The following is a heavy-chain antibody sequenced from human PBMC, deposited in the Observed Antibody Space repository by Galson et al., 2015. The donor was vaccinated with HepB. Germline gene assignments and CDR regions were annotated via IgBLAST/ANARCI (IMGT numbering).Heavy chain of an antibody. V-gene: IGHV4-61*02. Sequence: TLSLTCTVSGGSISSGSYYWSWIRQPAGKGLEWIGRIYTSGSTNYNPSLKSRVTISVDTSKNQFSLKLSSVTAADTAVYYCARDGSPPYYDFWSGLGPEYYYYYGMDVWGQGTTVTVSS. D-gene: IGHD3-3*01. J-gene: IGHJ6*02. CDR2: IYTSGST. CDR1: GGSISSGSYY. CDR3: ARDGSPPYYDFWSGLGPEYYYYYGMDV.